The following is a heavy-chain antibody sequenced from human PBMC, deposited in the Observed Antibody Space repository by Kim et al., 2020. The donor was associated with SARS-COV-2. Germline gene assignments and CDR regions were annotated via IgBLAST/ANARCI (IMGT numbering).Heavy chain of an antibody. D-gene: IGHD1-20*01. Sequence: GGSLRLSCAASGFTFSDYYMSWIRQAPGKGLEWVSYISSSGSTIYYADSVKGRFTISRDNAKNSLYLQMNSLRAEDTAVYYCARDSGVSTSKVNWNVPYYYGMDVWGQGTTVTVSS. CDR1: GFTFSDYY. V-gene: IGHV3-11*01. J-gene: IGHJ6*02. CDR3: ARDSGVSTSKVNWNVPYYYGMDV. CDR2: ISSSGSTI.